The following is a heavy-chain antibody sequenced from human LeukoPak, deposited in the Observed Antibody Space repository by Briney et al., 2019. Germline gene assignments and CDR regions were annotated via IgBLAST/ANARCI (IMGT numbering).Heavy chain of an antibody. Sequence: SETLSLTCTVSGGSISSSSYYWGWIRQPPGKGLEWIGSIYYSGSTYYNPSLKSRVTISVDTSKNQFSLKLSSVTAADTAVYYCARDDIGVGATRFDYWGQGTLVTVSS. CDR3: ARDDIGVGATRFDY. J-gene: IGHJ4*02. V-gene: IGHV4-39*07. CDR2: IYYSGST. CDR1: GGSISSSSYY. D-gene: IGHD1-26*01.